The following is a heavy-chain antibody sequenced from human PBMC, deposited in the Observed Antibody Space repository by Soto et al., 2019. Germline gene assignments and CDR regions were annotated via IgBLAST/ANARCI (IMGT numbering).Heavy chain of an antibody. V-gene: IGHV3-48*01. Sequence: GGSLRLSCAASGFTFSSYSMNWVRQAPGKGLEWVSYISSSSSTIYYADSVKGRFTISRDNAKNSLYLQMNSLRAEDTAVYYCARDNLELRHAFDIWGQGTMVTVSS. D-gene: IGHD1-7*01. CDR1: GFTFSSYS. J-gene: IGHJ3*02. CDR3: ARDNLELRHAFDI. CDR2: ISSSSSTI.